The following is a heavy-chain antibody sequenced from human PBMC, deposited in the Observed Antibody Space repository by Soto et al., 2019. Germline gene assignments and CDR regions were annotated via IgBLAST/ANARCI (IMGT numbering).Heavy chain of an antibody. CDR1: GFTFSSYG. V-gene: IGHV3-33*01. Sequence: PGGSLRLSCAASGFTFSSYGMHWVRQAPGKGLEWVAVIWYDGSNKYYADSVKGRFTISRDNSKNTLYLQMNSLRAEDTAVYYCARDSNSWYYFDYWGQGTLVTVSS. CDR3: ARDSNSWYYFDY. CDR2: IWYDGSNK. J-gene: IGHJ4*02. D-gene: IGHD6-13*01.